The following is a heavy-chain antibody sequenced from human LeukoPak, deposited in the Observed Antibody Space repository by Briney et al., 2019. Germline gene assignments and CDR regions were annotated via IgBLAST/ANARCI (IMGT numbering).Heavy chain of an antibody. CDR3: ARAEPGIAAAGT. V-gene: IGHV1-2*06. J-gene: IGHJ4*02. CDR1: GYTFTGYY. CDR2: INPNSGGT. D-gene: IGHD6-13*01. Sequence: ASVKVSCKASGYTFTGYYMHWVRQAPGQGLEWMGRINPNSGGTSYAQKFQGRVTMTRDTSISTAYMELSRLRSDDTAVYYCARAEPGIAAAGTWGQGTLVTVSS.